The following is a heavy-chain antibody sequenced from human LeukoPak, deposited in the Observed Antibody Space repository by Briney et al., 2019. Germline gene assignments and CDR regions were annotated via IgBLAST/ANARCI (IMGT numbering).Heavy chain of an antibody. D-gene: IGHD3-22*01. J-gene: IGHJ4*02. Sequence: ASVKVSCKASGYTFTSYGISWVRQAPGQGLEWMGWISAYKGNTNYAQKLRGRVTMTTDTSTSTAYMELRSLRSDDTAVYYCARTMYYYDSSGHPYDFDYWGQGTLVTVSS. CDR1: GYTFTSYG. V-gene: IGHV1-18*01. CDR2: ISAYKGNT. CDR3: ARTMYYYDSSGHPYDFDY.